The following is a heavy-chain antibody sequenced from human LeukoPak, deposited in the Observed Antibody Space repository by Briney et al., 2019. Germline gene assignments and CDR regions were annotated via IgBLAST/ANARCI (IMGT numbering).Heavy chain of an antibody. CDR2: INHDGSDT. Sequence: GGSLRLSCAASGFTFKLYWMHWVRQVPGRGPVWVSRINHDGSDTIYADSVRGRFTISRDDAKNTLYLQMNNLRAEDTAVYYCVRGGYTSGLDPWGQGTLVIVSS. J-gene: IGHJ5*02. V-gene: IGHV3-74*01. CDR1: GFTFKLYW. CDR3: VRGGYTSGLDP. D-gene: IGHD6-25*01.